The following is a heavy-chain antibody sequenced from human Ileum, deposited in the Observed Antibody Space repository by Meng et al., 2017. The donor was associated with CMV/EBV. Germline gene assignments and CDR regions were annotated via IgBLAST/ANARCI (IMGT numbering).Heavy chain of an antibody. J-gene: IGHJ4*02. Sequence: GESLKISCATSGFTFNNYSMNWVRQAPGKGLEWVSYISSSSSSIYYTDSVKGRFTISRDNAKNSLFLQMTSLRAEDTAIYYCVRDLISGVVPLGYWGQGTLVTVSS. D-gene: IGHD3-3*01. CDR2: ISSSSSSI. CDR3: VRDLISGVVPLGY. CDR1: GFTFNNYS. V-gene: IGHV3-48*04.